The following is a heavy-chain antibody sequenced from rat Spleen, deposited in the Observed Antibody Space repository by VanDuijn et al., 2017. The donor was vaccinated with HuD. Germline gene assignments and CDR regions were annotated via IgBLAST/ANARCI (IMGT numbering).Heavy chain of an antibody. CDR3: ARLGNSGFGNWFAY. Sequence: EVQLVESGGGLVQPGRSMKLSCAASGFTFSNYYMAWVRQAPTKGLEWVASINTGGGNTYYRDSVKGRFTISRDNAKSTLYLQMDSLRSEDTATYYCARLGNSGFGNWFAYWGQGTLVTVSS. D-gene: IGHD4-4*01. J-gene: IGHJ3*01. V-gene: IGHV5-25*01. CDR1: GFTFSNYY. CDR2: INTGGGNT.